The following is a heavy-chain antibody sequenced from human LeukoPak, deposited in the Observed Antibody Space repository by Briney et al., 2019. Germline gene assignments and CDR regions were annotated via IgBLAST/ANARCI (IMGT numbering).Heavy chain of an antibody. CDR3: AKEDIVVVPAATVAYFDY. Sequence: GSLRLSCAASGFTFSSYGMHWVRQAPGKGLEWVAFIRYDGSNKYYADSVKGRFTISRDNSKNTLYLQMNSLRAEDTAVYYCAKEDIVVVPAATVAYFDYWGQGTLVTVSS. CDR1: GFTFSSYG. V-gene: IGHV3-30*02. D-gene: IGHD2-2*01. CDR2: IRYDGSNK. J-gene: IGHJ4*02.